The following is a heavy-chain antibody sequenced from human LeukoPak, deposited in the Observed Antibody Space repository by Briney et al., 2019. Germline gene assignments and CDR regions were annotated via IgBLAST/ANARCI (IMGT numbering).Heavy chain of an antibody. CDR3: AGLVGRYSSGLYYYYFDY. CDR1: GASINSLDL. D-gene: IGHD3-22*01. CDR2: MYLSGTT. J-gene: IGHJ4*02. V-gene: IGHV4-4*02. Sequence: SETLSLTCTVSGASINSLDLWSWVRQPPGKGLEWIGEMYLSGTTHSNPSVKSRVTISIDKSKNQFFLNLSSVTAADTAVYYCAGLVGRYSSGLYYYYFDYWGQGTLVTVSS.